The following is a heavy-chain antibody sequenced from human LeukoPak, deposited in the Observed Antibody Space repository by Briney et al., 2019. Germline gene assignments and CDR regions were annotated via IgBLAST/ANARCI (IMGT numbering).Heavy chain of an antibody. CDR3: ARGAVYSSSWYTHIHWYFDL. Sequence: SETLSLTCTVSGGSISSSSYYWGWIRQPPGKGLEWIGSIYYSGSTYYNPSLKSRVTISVDTSKNQFSLKLSSVTAADTAVYYCARGAVYSSSWYTHIHWYFDLWGRGTLVTVSS. CDR1: GGSISSSSYY. V-gene: IGHV4-39*07. D-gene: IGHD6-13*01. J-gene: IGHJ2*01. CDR2: IYYSGST.